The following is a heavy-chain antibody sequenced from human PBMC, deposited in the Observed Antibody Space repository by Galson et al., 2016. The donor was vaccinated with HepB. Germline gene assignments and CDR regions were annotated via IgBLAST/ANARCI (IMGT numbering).Heavy chain of an antibody. Sequence: SLRLSCAASGFTFRTYTIHWVRQAPGKGLEWVALISSDGNKKYYADSVKGRFTISRDNSKNTLSLQMNSLRAEDTAVYYCTRVIRASDLRYYYYYGMDVWGQGTTVTVSS. J-gene: IGHJ6*02. CDR2: ISSDGNKK. CDR1: GFTFRTYT. CDR3: TRVIRASDLRYYYYYGMDV. V-gene: IGHV3-30*04. D-gene: IGHD2-21*02.